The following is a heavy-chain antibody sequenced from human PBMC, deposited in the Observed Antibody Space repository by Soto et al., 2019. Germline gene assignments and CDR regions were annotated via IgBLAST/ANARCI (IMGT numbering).Heavy chain of an antibody. V-gene: IGHV3-23*01. CDR1: GFNFDNV. J-gene: IGHJ4*02. D-gene: IGHD5-18*01. CDR2: ISGSGSRR. Sequence: VGSLRLSCAASGFNFDNVMTWVRQAPGKGLDWVSTISGSGSRRYYADSVKGRFTVSRDNSKNTLYLQMNSLRVDDTAVYYCARDDWSYGVPIDYWGQGTLVTVSS. CDR3: ARDDWSYGVPIDY.